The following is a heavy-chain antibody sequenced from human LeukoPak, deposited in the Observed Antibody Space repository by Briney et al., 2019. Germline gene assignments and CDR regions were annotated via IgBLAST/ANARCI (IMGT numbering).Heavy chain of an antibody. D-gene: IGHD6-19*01. V-gene: IGHV4-59*08. Sequence: SETLSLTCTVSGDSISSYYWSWIRQPPGKGLEWIGYIYYSGSTNYNPSLKSRVTISVDTSKNQFSLKLSSVTAAHTAVYYCARHSTRGWDWFGPLGPGTLGGVSS. J-gene: IGHJ5*01. CDR2: IYYSGST. CDR3: ARHSTRGWDWFGP. CDR1: GDSISSYY.